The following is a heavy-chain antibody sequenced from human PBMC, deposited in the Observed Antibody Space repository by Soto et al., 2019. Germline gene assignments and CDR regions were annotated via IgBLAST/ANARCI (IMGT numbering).Heavy chain of an antibody. CDR1: GFTFSSYA. CDR3: VKDEHEGGPAAYYYYGMDV. J-gene: IGHJ6*02. V-gene: IGHV3-64D*08. CDR2: ISSNGGST. D-gene: IGHD2-2*01. Sequence: GSLRLSCSASGFTFSSYAMHWVRQAPGKGLEYVSAISSNGGSTYYADSVKGRFTISRDNSKNTLYLQMSSLRAEDPDVYYCVKDEHEGGPAAYYYYGMDVWGQGNTVTVS.